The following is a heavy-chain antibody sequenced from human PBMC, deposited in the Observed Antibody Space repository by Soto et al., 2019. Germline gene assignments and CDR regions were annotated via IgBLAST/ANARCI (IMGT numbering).Heavy chain of an antibody. J-gene: IGHJ3*02. Sequence: PGGSLRLSCAASGFTFSSYSMNWVRQAPGKGLEWVSYISSSSTIYYADSVKGRFTISRDNAKNSLYLQMNSLRAEDTAVYYCASYGGYAAMDAFDIWGQGTMVTVSS. CDR1: GFTFSSYS. V-gene: IGHV3-48*01. D-gene: IGHD5-12*01. CDR2: ISSSSTI. CDR3: ASYGGYAAMDAFDI.